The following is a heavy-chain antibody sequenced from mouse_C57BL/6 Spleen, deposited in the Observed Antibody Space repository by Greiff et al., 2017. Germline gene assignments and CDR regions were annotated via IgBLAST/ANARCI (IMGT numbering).Heavy chain of an antibody. Sequence: QVQLQQSGAELVRPGASVTLSCKASGYTFTDYEMHWVKQTPVHGLEWIGAIDPETGGTAYNQKFKGKAILTADKSSSTAYMELRSLTSEDSAVYYCTRWGITTVGYWGQGTTLTVSS. CDR1: GYTFTDYE. V-gene: IGHV1-15*01. D-gene: IGHD1-1*01. J-gene: IGHJ2*01. CDR2: IDPETGGT. CDR3: TRWGITTVGY.